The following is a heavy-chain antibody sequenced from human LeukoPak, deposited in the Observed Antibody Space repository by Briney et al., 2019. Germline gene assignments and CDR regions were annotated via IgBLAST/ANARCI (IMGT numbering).Heavy chain of an antibody. J-gene: IGHJ4*02. CDR1: GFTFGDYA. CDR3: TRDSSYYYDSSGSDYFDY. Sequence: PGGSLRLSCTASGFTFGDYAMRWVRQATGKGREWVGFIRRKAYGGTTEYAASVKGIFPISRDDSKSIAYLQMNSLKTDDTAVYYCTRDSSYYYDSSGSDYFDYWGQGTLVTVSS. D-gene: IGHD3-22*01. V-gene: IGHV3-49*04. CDR2: IRRKAYGGTT.